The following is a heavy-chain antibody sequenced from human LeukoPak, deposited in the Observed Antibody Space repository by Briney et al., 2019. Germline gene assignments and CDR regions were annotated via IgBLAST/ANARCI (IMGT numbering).Heavy chain of an antibody. CDR3: AKVGEYMVRGPFDY. J-gene: IGHJ4*02. Sequence: PGRSLRLSCAASGFTFDDYAMHWVRQAPGKGLEWVSGISWNSGSIGYADSVKGRFTISRDNAKNSLYLQMNSLRAEDMALYYCAKVGEYMVRGPFDYWGQGTLVTVSS. CDR1: GFTFDDYA. D-gene: IGHD3-10*01. V-gene: IGHV3-9*03. CDR2: ISWNSGSI.